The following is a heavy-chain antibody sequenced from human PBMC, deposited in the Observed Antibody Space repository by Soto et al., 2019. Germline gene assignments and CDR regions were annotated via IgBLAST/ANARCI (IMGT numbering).Heavy chain of an antibody. D-gene: IGHD2-2*01. Sequence: GGSLRLSCAASGFTFSSYAMSWVRQAPGKGLEWVSAISGSGGSTYYADSVKGRFTISRDNSKNTLYLQMNSLRAEDTAVYYCARGIGVVVVPAAEYDYWGQGTLVTVSS. CDR1: GFTFSSYA. CDR2: ISGSGGST. J-gene: IGHJ4*02. CDR3: ARGIGVVVVPAAEYDY. V-gene: IGHV3-23*01.